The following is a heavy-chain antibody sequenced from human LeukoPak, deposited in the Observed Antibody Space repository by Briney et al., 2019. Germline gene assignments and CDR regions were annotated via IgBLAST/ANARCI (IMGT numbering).Heavy chain of an antibody. CDR3: AREEDYYVSSGYYSNL. CDR1: GGSFSGYY. D-gene: IGHD3-22*01. J-gene: IGHJ5*02. Sequence: SSETLSLTCAVYGGSFSGYYWSWIRQPPGKGLEWIGEINHSGSTNYNPSLKSRVTISVDTSKNQFSLKLSSVTAADTAVYYCAREEDYYVSSGYYSNLWGQGTLVTVSS. V-gene: IGHV4-34*01. CDR2: INHSGST.